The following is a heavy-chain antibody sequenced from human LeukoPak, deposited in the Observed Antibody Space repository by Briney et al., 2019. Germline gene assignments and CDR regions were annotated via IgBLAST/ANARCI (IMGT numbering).Heavy chain of an antibody. D-gene: IGHD5-18*01. CDR3: TTQAGYSYGFDY. J-gene: IGHJ4*02. CDR1: GFTFSSFE. V-gene: IGHV3-48*03. Sequence: GVSLRLSCAASGFTFSSFEMKWVRQAPGKGLEWVSYISSGGSTIYYADSVKGRFTISRDNAKNSLYLQMNSLKTEDTAVYYCTTQAGYSYGFDYWGQGTLVTVSS. CDR2: ISSGGSTI.